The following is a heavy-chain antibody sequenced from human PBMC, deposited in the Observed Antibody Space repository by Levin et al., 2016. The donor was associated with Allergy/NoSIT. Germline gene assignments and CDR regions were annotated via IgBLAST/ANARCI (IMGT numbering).Heavy chain of an antibody. V-gene: IGHV3-48*03. CDR2: ISSSGTTI. D-gene: IGHD7-27*01. Sequence: VRQAPGKGLEWVSYISSSGTTIYNADSVKGRFTISRDSAKNSLYLQMNSLRAEGTAVYYCARGGNWGYYFDYWGQGTLVTVSS. J-gene: IGHJ4*02. CDR3: ARGGNWGYYFDY.